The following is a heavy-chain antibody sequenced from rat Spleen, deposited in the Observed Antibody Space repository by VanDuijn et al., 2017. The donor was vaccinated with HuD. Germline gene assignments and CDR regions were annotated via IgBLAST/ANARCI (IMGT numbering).Heavy chain of an antibody. D-gene: IGHD4-3*01. CDR3: TRDNSGFDY. V-gene: IGHV5-22*01. CDR2: INYEGSST. Sequence: EVQLVESGGGLVQPGRSLKLSCAASGFTFSDYYMAWVRQAPKKGLEWVASINYEGSSTYYGDTVKGRFTISRDNAKSTLYLQMNSLRSEDTAAYYCTRDNSGFDYWGQGVMVTVSS. CDR1: GFTFSDYY. J-gene: IGHJ2*01.